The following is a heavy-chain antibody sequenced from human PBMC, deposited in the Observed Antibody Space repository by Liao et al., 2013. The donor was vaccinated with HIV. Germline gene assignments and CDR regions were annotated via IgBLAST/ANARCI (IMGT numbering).Heavy chain of an antibody. J-gene: IGHJ4*02. Sequence: QVQLQQWGAGLLKPSETLSLTCAVYGGSFNAYYWSWIRQPPREGAWSGLGKVNHSGITNYNPSLKSRVTISVDTSNNQFSLRLSSVTAADTAVYYCARARESGYYYFFDFWGQGTLVTVSS. D-gene: IGHD3-3*01. CDR1: GGSFNAYY. CDR3: ARARESGYYYFFDF. V-gene: IGHV4-34*01. CDR2: VNHSGIT.